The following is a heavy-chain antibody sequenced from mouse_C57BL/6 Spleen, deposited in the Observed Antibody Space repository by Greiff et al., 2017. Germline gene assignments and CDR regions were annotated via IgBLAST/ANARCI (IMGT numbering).Heavy chain of an antibody. V-gene: IGHV1-12*01. Sequence: QVQLQQSGAELVRPGASVKMSCKASGYTFTSYNMHWVKQTPRKSLEWVGAIYPGSGDTSYHQKFKGKTTLTVDKSSSTAYMQRSTVTSEDSAVYFCARGTAYAMDYWGQGTSLTVSS. D-gene: IGHD1-2*01. J-gene: IGHJ4*01. CDR3: ARGTAYAMDY. CDR1: GYTFTSYN. CDR2: IYPGSGDT.